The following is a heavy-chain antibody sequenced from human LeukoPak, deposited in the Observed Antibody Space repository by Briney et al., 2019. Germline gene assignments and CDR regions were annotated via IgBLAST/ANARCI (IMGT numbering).Heavy chain of an antibody. CDR1: GFTFDNYP. CDR3: ARRTLTTSSRGPFDS. Sequence: GGSLRLSCAAPGFTFDNYPMHWVRQVPGRGLEWVSGINENSATIAYADSFEGRFTISRDNAKNSLYLQMNSLRTEDTAFYYCARRTLTTSSRGPFDSWGQGTLVTVSS. V-gene: IGHV3-9*01. D-gene: IGHD1-1*01. CDR2: INENSATI. J-gene: IGHJ4*02.